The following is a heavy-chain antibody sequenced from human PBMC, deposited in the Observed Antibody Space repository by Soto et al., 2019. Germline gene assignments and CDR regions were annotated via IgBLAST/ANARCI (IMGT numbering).Heavy chain of an antibody. Sequence: PGGPLRLSCAASGFTCSSYWMSWVRQAPGKGLEWVANIKQDGSEKYYVDSVKGRFTISRDNAKNSLYLQMNSLRAEDTAVYYCARDITVTTKYYYYGMDVWGQGTTVTVSS. V-gene: IGHV3-7*05. CDR1: GFTCSSYW. CDR2: IKQDGSEK. J-gene: IGHJ6*02. CDR3: ARDITVTTKYYYYGMDV. D-gene: IGHD4-4*01.